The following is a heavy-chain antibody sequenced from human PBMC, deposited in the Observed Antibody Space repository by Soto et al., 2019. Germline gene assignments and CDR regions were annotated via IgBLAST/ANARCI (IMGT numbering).Heavy chain of an antibody. CDR2: IYWDDDK. CDR1: GFSLSTGVG. D-gene: IGHD3-10*01. V-gene: IGHV2-5*02. J-gene: IGHJ4*02. Sequence: QITLKESGPTLVKPTQTLTLTCTFSGFSLSTGVGVGWIRQPPGKALECLALIYWDDDKRYSSSLKSRLTITKDTSKNQVVLIMTNMDPVHTATYYCAHKSYYGSGSLDYWGQGILVTVSS. CDR3: AHKSYYGSGSLDY.